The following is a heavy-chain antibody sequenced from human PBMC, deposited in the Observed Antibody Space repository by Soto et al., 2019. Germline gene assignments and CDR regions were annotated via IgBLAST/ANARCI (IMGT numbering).Heavy chain of an antibody. CDR2: IYYSGST. CDR1: GGSISSGGYY. J-gene: IGHJ6*02. V-gene: IGHV4-31*03. D-gene: IGHD3-9*01. CDR3: ARDTPHYDILTGYSRGVTFGMDV. Sequence: PSETLSLTCTVSGGSISSGGYYWSWIRQHPGKGLEWIGYIYYSGSTYYNPSHKSRVTISVDTSKNQFSLKLSSVTAADTAVYYCARDTPHYDILTGYSRGVTFGMDVWGQGTTVTVSS.